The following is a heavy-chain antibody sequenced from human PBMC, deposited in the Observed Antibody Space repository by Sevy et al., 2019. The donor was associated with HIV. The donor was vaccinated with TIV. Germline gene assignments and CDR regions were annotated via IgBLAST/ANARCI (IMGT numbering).Heavy chain of an antibody. Sequence: GGSLRLSCRVSGISFTTSGMHWVRQAPGNGLEWVAVISYHGRDKFYAESVKGRSNISRDNSKNMVYLQIDSLRPEDTAVYYCAKDFTGYNGLDVWGQGTMVTVSS. V-gene: IGHV3-30*18. CDR3: AKDFTGYNGLDV. CDR2: ISYHGRDK. CDR1: GISFTTSG. D-gene: IGHD3-9*01. J-gene: IGHJ6*02.